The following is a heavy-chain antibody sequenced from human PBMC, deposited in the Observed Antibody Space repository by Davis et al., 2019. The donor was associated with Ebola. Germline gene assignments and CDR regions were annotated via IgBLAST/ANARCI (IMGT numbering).Heavy chain of an antibody. V-gene: IGHV1-8*01. Sequence: ASVKVSCKASGYTFTSYDINWVRQATGQGLEWMGWMNPNSGNTGYAQKFQGRVTMTRNTSISTAYMELSSLRSEDTAVYYCARPGGDSSGYWESMDVWGQGTTVTVSS. J-gene: IGHJ6*02. CDR1: GYTFTSYD. D-gene: IGHD3-22*01. CDR2: MNPNSGNT. CDR3: ARPGGDSSGYWESMDV.